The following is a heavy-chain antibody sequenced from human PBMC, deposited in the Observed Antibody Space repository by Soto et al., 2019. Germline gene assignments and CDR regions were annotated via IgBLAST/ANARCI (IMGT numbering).Heavy chain of an antibody. CDR2: ISSSSTYT. D-gene: IGHD4-17*01. J-gene: IGHJ3*02. Sequence: LRLSCAASGFTFSDYYMSWIRQAPGKGLEWVSYISSSSTYTNYAESVKGRFTISRDNVKNSLYLQMNSLRAEDTAVYYCARVLVTTSLDAFDIWGQGTMVTVSS. CDR3: ARVLVTTSLDAFDI. CDR1: GFTFSDYY. V-gene: IGHV3-11*06.